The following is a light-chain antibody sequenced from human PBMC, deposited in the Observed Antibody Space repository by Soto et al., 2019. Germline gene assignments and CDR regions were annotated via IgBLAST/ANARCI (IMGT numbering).Light chain of an antibody. J-gene: IGKJ5*01. CDR1: LPIKNW. V-gene: IGKV1D-12*01. CDR3: QQANSHPPIT. CDR2: AAS. Sequence: MSQSPSSVSASVGDTVTSTCRSSLPIKNWVAWYQQRPGKAPRLLIYAASALQTGVPSRFSGSGSGTDFTLTITSLQPEDFATYYCQQANSHPPITFGQGTRVDIK.